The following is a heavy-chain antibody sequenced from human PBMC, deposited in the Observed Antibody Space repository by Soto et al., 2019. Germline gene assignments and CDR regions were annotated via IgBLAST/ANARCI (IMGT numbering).Heavy chain of an antibody. Sequence: SVKVSCKASGGTFSSYTISWVRQAPGQGLEWMGRIIPILGIANYAQKFQGRVTITADKSTSTAYMELRSLRSDDTAVYYCAREVAGAGGEYDYWGQGTLVTV. J-gene: IGHJ4*02. D-gene: IGHD6-13*01. CDR1: GGTFSSYT. CDR3: AREVAGAGGEYDY. V-gene: IGHV1-69*04. CDR2: IIPILGIA.